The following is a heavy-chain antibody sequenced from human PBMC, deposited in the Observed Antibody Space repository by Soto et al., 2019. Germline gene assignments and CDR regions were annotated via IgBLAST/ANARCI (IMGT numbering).Heavy chain of an antibody. V-gene: IGHV3-23*01. J-gene: IGHJ4*02. CDR3: ATTERPHDYGAYGY. D-gene: IGHD4-17*01. Sequence: GGSLRLSCAASGFTFSSYAMSWVRQAPGKGLEWVSAISGSGGSTYYADSVKGRFTISRDNSKNTLYLQMNSLRAEDTAVYYCATTERPHDYGAYGYWGQGTLVTVSS. CDR2: ISGSGGST. CDR1: GFTFSSYA.